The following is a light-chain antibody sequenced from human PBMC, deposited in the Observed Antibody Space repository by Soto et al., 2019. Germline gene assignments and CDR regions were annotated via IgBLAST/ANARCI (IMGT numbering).Light chain of an antibody. J-gene: IGKJ5*01. V-gene: IGKV3-20*01. CDR2: GAS. Sequence: EMVLPKSPGTLPSPPGERATLSSRASRGVSSNLLACYNTRPGQALSRPTCGASSRATGIPATFSGCGSGADFILTISRQETEDFEVYYDEEYGTSPHTFGKGTRLDIK. CDR1: RGVSSNL. CDR3: EEYGTSPHT.